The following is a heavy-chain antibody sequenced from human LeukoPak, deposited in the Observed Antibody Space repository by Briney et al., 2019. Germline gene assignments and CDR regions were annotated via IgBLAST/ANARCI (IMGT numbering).Heavy chain of an antibody. D-gene: IGHD3-10*01. CDR3: ARDSDWFGSY. CDR2: IYYSGST. CDR1: GGSISSGGYY. V-gene: IGHV4-31*03. J-gene: IGHJ4*02. Sequence: SETLSLTCTVSGGSISSGGYYWSWIRQHPRKGLEWIGYIYYSGSTYYNPSLKSRVTISVDTSKNQFSLKLSSVTAADTAVYYCARDSDWFGSYWGQGTLVTVSS.